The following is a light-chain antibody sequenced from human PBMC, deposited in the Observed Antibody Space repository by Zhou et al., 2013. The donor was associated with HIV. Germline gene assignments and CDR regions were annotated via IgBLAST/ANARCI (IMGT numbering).Light chain of an antibody. V-gene: IGKV1-33*01. CDR3: QQYDDFPIT. Sequence: DIQMTQSPSSLSASVGDRVTITCQASQDIGNSLSWYHQTVGKAPKLLIYGASSLDTGVPSRFSGSGSGTRFTFTITSLQPEDIGTYYCQQYDDFPITFGPGTTVDV. CDR1: QDIGNS. J-gene: IGKJ3*01. CDR2: GAS.